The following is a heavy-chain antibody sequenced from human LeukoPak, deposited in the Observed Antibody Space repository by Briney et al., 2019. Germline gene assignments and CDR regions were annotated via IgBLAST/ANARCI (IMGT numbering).Heavy chain of an antibody. Sequence: SETLSLTCTVSGGSINSYYWSWIRQPPGEGLEWIGYIYYSGSTSYNPSLKSRLTISVDTSKNQFSLKLNSVTAADTAVYYCARGGTIFGVVIFDYWGQGTLVTVSS. V-gene: IGHV4-59*01. CDR1: GGSINSYY. CDR2: IYYSGST. CDR3: ARGGTIFGVVIFDY. D-gene: IGHD3-3*01. J-gene: IGHJ4*02.